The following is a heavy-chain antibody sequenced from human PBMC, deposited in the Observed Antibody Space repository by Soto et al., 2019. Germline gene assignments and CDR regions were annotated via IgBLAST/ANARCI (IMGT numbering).Heavy chain of an antibody. CDR3: ARRPYTYGYIYWFDP. CDR1: GGSFSDYY. CDR2: INVSGST. V-gene: IGHV4-34*02. Sequence: QVQLQQWGAGVFKPSETLSLTCAVYGGSFSDYYWTWIRQPPGKGLEWIGEINVSGSTNYNPSLKSRVTLSVDTSKKQFSLRLNSVTAADTAVYYCARRPYTYGYIYWFDPWGQGSLVTVSS. D-gene: IGHD5-18*01. J-gene: IGHJ5*02.